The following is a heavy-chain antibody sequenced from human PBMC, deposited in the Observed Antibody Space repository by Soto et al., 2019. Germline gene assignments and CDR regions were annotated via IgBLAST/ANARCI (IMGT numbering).Heavy chain of an antibody. CDR1: GYHFTSYG. J-gene: IGHJ5*02. CDR2: ISAYNGNT. Sequence: ASVKVFCKASGYHFTSYGISWVRQAPGQGLEWLGWISAYNGNTNYAQKLQGRVTMTTDTSTSTAYMELRSLRSDDTAVYYCARDDIAAAEWFDPWGQGTLVTVSS. V-gene: IGHV1-18*04. CDR3: ARDDIAAAEWFDP. D-gene: IGHD6-13*01.